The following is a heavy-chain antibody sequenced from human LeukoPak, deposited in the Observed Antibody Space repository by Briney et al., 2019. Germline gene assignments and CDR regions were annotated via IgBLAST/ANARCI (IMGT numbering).Heavy chain of an antibody. J-gene: IGHJ3*02. Sequence: GGSLRLSCAASGFTVSSNFMNWVRQAPGKGLEWVSDYADSVKGRFTNSRDNSKNTLYLQMNSLRAEDTAVYYCARDLLGGGTFDIWGQGTMVTVSS. D-gene: IGHD3-16*01. CDR1: GFTVSSNF. CDR3: ARDLLGGGTFDI. V-gene: IGHV3-53*01.